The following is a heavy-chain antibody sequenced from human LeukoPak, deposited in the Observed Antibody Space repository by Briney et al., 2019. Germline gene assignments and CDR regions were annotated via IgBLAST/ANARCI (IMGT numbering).Heavy chain of an antibody. J-gene: IGHJ4*02. V-gene: IGHV3-23*01. CDR1: GFTFRSYV. D-gene: IGHD1-26*01. CDR2: ITGDGGGT. CDR3: AKETSSGNFVTLDC. Sequence: GGSLRLSCAASGFTFRSYVMSWVRQVPGKGLEWVSAITGDGGGTNHADSVKGRFTISRDNSTNTLYLKMNSLRAEDTAVYYCAKETSSGNFVTLDCWGQGTLVTVSA.